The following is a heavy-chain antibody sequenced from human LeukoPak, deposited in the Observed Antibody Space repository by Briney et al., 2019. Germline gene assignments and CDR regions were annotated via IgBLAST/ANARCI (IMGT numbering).Heavy chain of an antibody. V-gene: IGHV3-30-3*01. D-gene: IGHD3-22*01. J-gene: IGHJ4*02. CDR2: ISYDGSNK. CDR3: AGGVRYYDSSGQGVATDY. CDR1: GFTFSSYA. Sequence: PGRSLRLSCAASGFTFSSYAMHWVRQAPGKGLEWVAVISYDGSNKYYADSVKGRFTISRDNSKNTLYLQMNSLRAEDTAVYYCAGGVRYYDSSGQGVATDYWGQGTLVSVSS.